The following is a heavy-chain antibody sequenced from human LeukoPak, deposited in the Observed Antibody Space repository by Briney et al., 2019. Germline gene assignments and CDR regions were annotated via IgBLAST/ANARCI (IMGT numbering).Heavy chain of an antibody. D-gene: IGHD3-3*01. CDR1: GGSISSYY. Sequence: SDTLSLTCTVSGGSISSYYWSWMRQPPGKGLEWIGSIYYSGSTYYNPSLKSRVTISVDTSKNQFSLKLSSVTAADAAVYYCARHMSGPIDYWGQGTLVTVSS. V-gene: IGHV4-59*05. CDR3: ARHMSGPIDY. CDR2: IYYSGST. J-gene: IGHJ4*02.